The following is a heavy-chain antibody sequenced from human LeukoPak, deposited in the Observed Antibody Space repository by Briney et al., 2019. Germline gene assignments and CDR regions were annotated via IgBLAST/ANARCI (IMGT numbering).Heavy chain of an antibody. CDR2: IRSKGNSYEA. D-gene: IGHD2-2*02. CDR3: SREGCGATSCYTNDY. Sequence: GGSLRLSCAASGFTLSGSPMHWVRQASGKGLEWVGRIRSKGNSYEAAYAASVKGRFTISRDESENMTYLQMNSLRTEDTAIYYCSREGCGATSCYTNDYWGQGTLVTVSS. CDR1: GFTLSGSP. V-gene: IGHV3-73*01. J-gene: IGHJ4*02.